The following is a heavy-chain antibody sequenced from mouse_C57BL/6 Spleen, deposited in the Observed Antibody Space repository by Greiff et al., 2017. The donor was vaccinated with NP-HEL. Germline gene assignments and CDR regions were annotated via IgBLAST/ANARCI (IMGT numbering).Heavy chain of an antibody. CDR1: GFTFSSYA. CDR3: ARGTVVAYWYFDV. V-gene: IGHV5-4*03. D-gene: IGHD1-1*01. J-gene: IGHJ1*03. Sequence: DVKLVESGGGLVKPGGSLKLSCAASGFTFSSYAMSWVRQTPEKRLEWVATISDGGSYTYYPDNAKNNLYLQMSHLKSEDTAMYYCARGTVVAYWYFDVWGTGTTVTVSS. CDR2: ISDGGSYT.